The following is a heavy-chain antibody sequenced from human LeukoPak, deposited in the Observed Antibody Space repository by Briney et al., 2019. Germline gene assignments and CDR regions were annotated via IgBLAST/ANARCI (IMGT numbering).Heavy chain of an antibody. V-gene: IGHV3-7*01. Sequence: GTSLRLSCAASGSTFRNYGMNWVRQAPGKRPEWVANMNKDGSEKYYADSVKGRFTISRDNARNSVYLQMNSLRVEDTAVYYCARDPVEWEQLLDYWGQGTLVTVSS. J-gene: IGHJ4*02. CDR1: GSTFRNYG. CDR2: MNKDGSEK. CDR3: ARDPVEWEQLLDY. D-gene: IGHD1-26*01.